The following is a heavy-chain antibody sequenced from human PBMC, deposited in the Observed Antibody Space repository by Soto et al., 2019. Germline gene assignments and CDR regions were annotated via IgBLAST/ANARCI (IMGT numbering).Heavy chain of an antibody. Sequence: QVQLVESGGGVVQPGRSLRLSCAASGFTFSSYAMHWVRQAPGKGLEWVAVISYDGSNKYYADSVKGRFTISRDNYKNTLYLQMNSLRAEDTAVYYCAREAVTTLDYWGQGTLVTVSS. CDR1: GFTFSSYA. V-gene: IGHV3-30-3*01. D-gene: IGHD4-17*01. CDR2: ISYDGSNK. CDR3: AREAVTTLDY. J-gene: IGHJ4*02.